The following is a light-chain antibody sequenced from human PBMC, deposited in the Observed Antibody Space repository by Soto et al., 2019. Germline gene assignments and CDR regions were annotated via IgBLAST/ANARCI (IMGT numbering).Light chain of an antibody. V-gene: IGLV2-14*01. CDR2: EVS. Sequence: QSALTQPASVSGSPGQSITISCTGTSSDIGTYKYVSWFQHHPGKAPKLIIFEVSNRPSGVPDRFSGSKSGTSASLAISGLQSDDEADYYCSTWDASLNALIFGGGTKLTVL. J-gene: IGLJ2*01. CDR1: SSDIGTYKY. CDR3: STWDASLNALI.